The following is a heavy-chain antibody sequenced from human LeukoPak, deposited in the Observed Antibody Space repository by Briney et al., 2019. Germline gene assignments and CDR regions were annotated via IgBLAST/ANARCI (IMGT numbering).Heavy chain of an antibody. CDR2: IIPIFGTA. V-gene: IGHV1-69*05. CDR3: ARGRITMIVAGFDI. Sequence: ASVTVSCKASGGTFSSYAISWVRQAPGQGLEWMGRIIPIFGTANYAQKFQGRVTITTDESTSTAYMELSSLRSEDTAVYYCARGRITMIVAGFDIWGQGTMVTVSS. D-gene: IGHD3-22*01. J-gene: IGHJ3*02. CDR1: GGTFSSYA.